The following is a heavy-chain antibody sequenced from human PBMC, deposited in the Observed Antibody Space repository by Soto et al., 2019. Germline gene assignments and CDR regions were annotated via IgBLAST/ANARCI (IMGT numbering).Heavy chain of an antibody. J-gene: IGHJ3*02. CDR1: GFTFGDYA. CDR3: TRSGGRMYYTTVTTEVDAFDI. CDR2: IRSKAYGGTT. D-gene: IGHD4-17*01. V-gene: IGHV3-49*03. Sequence: HPGGSLRLSCTASGFTFGDYAMSWFRQAPGKGLEWVGFIRSKAYGGTTEYAASVKGRFTISRDDSKSIAYLQMNSLKTEDTAVYYCTRSGGRMYYTTVTTEVDAFDIWGQGTMVTVSS.